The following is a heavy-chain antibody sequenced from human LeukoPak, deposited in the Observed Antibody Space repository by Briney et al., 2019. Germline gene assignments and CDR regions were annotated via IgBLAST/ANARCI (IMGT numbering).Heavy chain of an antibody. D-gene: IGHD6-19*01. J-gene: IGHJ4*02. Sequence: SETLSLTCTVSGVSGGPISNFYRGWIRQPPGKGLEWIGYIYSGNTNYNPSLKSRVTISLDTSKNQFSLKLSSVTAADTALYFCARKSSGWFVEWGQGTLVTVSS. CDR2: IYSGNT. CDR3: ARKSSGWFVE. CDR1: GVSGGPISNFY. V-gene: IGHV4-59*08.